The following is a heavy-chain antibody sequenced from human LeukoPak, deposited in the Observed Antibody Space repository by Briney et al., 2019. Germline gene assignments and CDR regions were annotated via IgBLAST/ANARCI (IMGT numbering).Heavy chain of an antibody. J-gene: IGHJ4*02. Sequence: PGGSLRLSCAASGFTFSSYAMSWVRQAPGKGLEWVSDINGDGIYTYYADSVKGRFTSAKANSKHTLYLQRSNLGAEETAVYFSAENWVTGITFYGYWGQGTQVTVSS. CDR1: GFTFSSYA. V-gene: IGHV3-23*01. D-gene: IGHD2/OR15-2a*01. CDR2: INGDGIYT. CDR3: AENWVTGITFYGY.